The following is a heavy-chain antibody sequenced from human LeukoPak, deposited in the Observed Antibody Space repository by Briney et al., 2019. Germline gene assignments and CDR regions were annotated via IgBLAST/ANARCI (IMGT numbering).Heavy chain of an antibody. Sequence: SQTLSLTCDISGDSVSSNNGAWNWIRQSPSRGLEWLGRTYYRSKWYNDYAGYLNGRITISPDTSKNQFSLHLNSVTPEDTAVEYSARDLGNTGWYTTDYCGQGILVTVSS. V-gene: IGHV6-1*01. D-gene: IGHD6-19*01. CDR1: GDSVSSNNGA. CDR3: ARDLGNTGWYTTDY. CDR2: TYYRSKWYN. J-gene: IGHJ4*02.